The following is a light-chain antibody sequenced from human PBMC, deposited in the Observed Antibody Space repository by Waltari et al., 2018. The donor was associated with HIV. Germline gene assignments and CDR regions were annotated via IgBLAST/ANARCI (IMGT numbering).Light chain of an antibody. J-gene: IGKJ4*01. CDR2: LGS. V-gene: IGKV2-28*01. CDR3: MQGRQTPQVT. CDR1: QSLLHSNGYSY. Sequence: DIVMTQSPLSLPVTPGEPASISCRSSQSLLHSNGYSYLDWYLQKPGQSPQLLSYLGSNRASGVPDRFSGSGSGTDFTLKISRVEAEDAGMYYCMQGRQTPQVTFGGGTKVEIK.